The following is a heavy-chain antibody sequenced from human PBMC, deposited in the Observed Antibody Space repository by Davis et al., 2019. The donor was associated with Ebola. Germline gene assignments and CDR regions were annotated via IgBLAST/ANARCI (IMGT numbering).Heavy chain of an antibody. CDR2: IIPIFGTA. V-gene: IGHV1-69*06. CDR3: ARDVGNYYGYYYYGMDV. D-gene: IGHD3-22*01. CDR1: GYTFTSYA. Sequence: SVKVSCKASGYTFTSYAISWVRQAPGQGLEWMGGIIPIFGTANYAQKFQGRVTITADKSTSTAYMELSSLRSEDTAVYYCARDVGNYYGYYYYGMDVWGQGTTVTVSS. J-gene: IGHJ6*02.